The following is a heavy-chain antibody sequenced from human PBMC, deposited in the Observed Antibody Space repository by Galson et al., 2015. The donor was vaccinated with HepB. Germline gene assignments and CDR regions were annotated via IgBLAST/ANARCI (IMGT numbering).Heavy chain of an antibody. CDR3: ARESDSGWPLYFDY. V-gene: IGHV6-1*01. D-gene: IGHD6-19*01. Sequence: CAISGDSVSSNSAVWNWIRQSPSRGLEWLGATYYKSKWYNDYAVSVKSRITINPDTSKNQFSLQLNSVTPEDTAVYYCARESDSGWPLYFDYWGQGTLVTVSS. CDR2: TYYKSKWYN. J-gene: IGHJ4*02. CDR1: GDSVSSNSAV.